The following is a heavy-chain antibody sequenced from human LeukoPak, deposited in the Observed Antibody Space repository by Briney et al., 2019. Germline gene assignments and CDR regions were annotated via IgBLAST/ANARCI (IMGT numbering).Heavy chain of an antibody. CDR1: GDSISRSDSY. CDR2: LYYTGRT. J-gene: IGHJ6*03. Sequence: SETLSLTCSVSGDSISRSDSYWDWIRQPPGKGLEWIGTLYYTGRTYYSPSLKSRVTMSVDTSNNQFSLNLSSVTAADTAVYYCARGQYDFWSGYPLGADYYYYMDVWGKGTTVTVSS. V-gene: IGHV4-39*01. CDR3: ARGQYDFWSGYPLGADYYYYMDV. D-gene: IGHD3-3*01.